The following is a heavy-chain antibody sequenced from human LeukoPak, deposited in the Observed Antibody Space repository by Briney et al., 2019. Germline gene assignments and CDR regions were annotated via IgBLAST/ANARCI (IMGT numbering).Heavy chain of an antibody. D-gene: IGHD3-22*01. Sequence: SETLSLTCTVSGGSISSSSYYWGWIRQPPGKGLEWIGSIYYSGSTYYNPSLKSRVTISVDTSKNQFSLKLSSVTAADTAVYYCAGVTYYYDSSGYYLDYWGQGTLVTVSS. V-gene: IGHV4-39*01. CDR1: GGSISSSSYY. J-gene: IGHJ4*02. CDR2: IYYSGST. CDR3: AGVTYYYDSSGYYLDY.